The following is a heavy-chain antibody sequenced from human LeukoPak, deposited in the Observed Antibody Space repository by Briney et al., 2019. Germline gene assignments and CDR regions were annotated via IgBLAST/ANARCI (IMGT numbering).Heavy chain of an antibody. D-gene: IGHD4-17*01. CDR1: GGAFSSYA. CDR2: IVPIFGTP. J-gene: IGHJ4*02. Sequence: SVKVSCKASGGAFSSYALSWVRQAPGQGLEWMGGIVPIFGTPNYAQKFQGRVTITTDESTSTAYMEVSSLRSEDTAVYYCAQGQGAYGDLRGLFDYWGQGTLVTVSS. CDR3: AQGQGAYGDLRGLFDY. V-gene: IGHV1-69*05.